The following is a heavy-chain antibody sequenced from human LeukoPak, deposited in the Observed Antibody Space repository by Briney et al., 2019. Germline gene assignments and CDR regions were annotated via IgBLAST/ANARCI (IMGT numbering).Heavy chain of an antibody. CDR1: GFTFSSYA. D-gene: IGHD1-26*01. CDR2: ISGSGGST. J-gene: IGHJ4*02. V-gene: IGHV3-23*01. Sequence: PGGSLRLSCAASGFTFSSYAMRWVRQAPGEGVEWVSAISGSGGSTYYADSVKGRFTISRDNSKNTLYLQMNSLRAEDTAVYYCAKGETSRSYPFDYWGQGTLVTVSS. CDR3: AKGETSRSYPFDY.